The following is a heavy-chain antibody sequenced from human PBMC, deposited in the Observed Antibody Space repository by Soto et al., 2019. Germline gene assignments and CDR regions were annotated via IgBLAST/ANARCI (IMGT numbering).Heavy chain of an antibody. D-gene: IGHD5-18*01. CDR1: GYTFIRYG. J-gene: IGHJ6*02. CDR3: ATGRGYSYGLRPTYYYGMDV. V-gene: IGHV1-18*04. CDR2: ISAYIGNT. Sequence: ASVKVSCTASGYTFIRYGFSWVRQAPGQGLEWMGGISAYIGNTNYAQNFQGRVTITADKSTSTAYMELSSLRSEDTAVYYCATGRGYSYGLRPTYYYGMDVWGQGTTVTV.